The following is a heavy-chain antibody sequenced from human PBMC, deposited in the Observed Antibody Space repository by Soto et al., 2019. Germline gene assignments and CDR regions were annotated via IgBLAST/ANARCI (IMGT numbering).Heavy chain of an antibody. CDR1: GFSLSNARMG. Sequence: GSGPTLVNPTETLTLTCTVSGFSLSNARMGVSWIRQPPGKALEWLAHIFSNDEKSYSTSLKSRLTISKDTSKSQVVLTMTNMDPVDTATYYCARIIDVQQWLAFDYWGQGTLVTVSS. V-gene: IGHV2-26*01. CDR3: ARIIDVQQWLAFDY. CDR2: IFSNDEK. J-gene: IGHJ4*02. D-gene: IGHD6-19*01.